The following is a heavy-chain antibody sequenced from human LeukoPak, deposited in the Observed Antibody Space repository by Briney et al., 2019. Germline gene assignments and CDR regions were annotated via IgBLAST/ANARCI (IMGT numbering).Heavy chain of an antibody. V-gene: IGHV3-53*01. Sequence: PGGSLRLSCAASGFTVGSNYMSWVRQAPGKGLEWVSVIYSGGSTYYADSVKGRFTISRDNSKNTLYLQMNSLRAEDTAVYYCAREVSGWYYFDYWGQGTLVTVSS. D-gene: IGHD6-19*01. CDR2: IYSGGST. J-gene: IGHJ4*02. CDR1: GFTVGSNY. CDR3: AREVSGWYYFDY.